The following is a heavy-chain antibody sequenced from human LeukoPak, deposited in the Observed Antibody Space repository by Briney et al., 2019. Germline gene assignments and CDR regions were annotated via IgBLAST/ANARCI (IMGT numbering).Heavy chain of an antibody. CDR1: GGSISSYY. V-gene: IGHV4-59*01. CDR2: IYYSGST. CDR3: ARLVSTVTTVFDY. J-gene: IGHJ4*02. D-gene: IGHD4-17*01. Sequence: SETLSLTCTVSGGSISSYYWSWIRQPPGKGLEWIGYIYYSGSTNYNPSLKSRVTIAVDTSKNQFSLKLSSVTAADTAVYYCARLVSTVTTVFDYWGQGTLVTVSS.